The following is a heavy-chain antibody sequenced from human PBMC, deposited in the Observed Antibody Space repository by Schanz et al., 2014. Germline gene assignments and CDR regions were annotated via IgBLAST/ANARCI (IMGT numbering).Heavy chain of an antibody. V-gene: IGHV3-72*01. J-gene: IGHJ4*03. CDR2: TRNKANSFTT. D-gene: IGHD2-8*01. Sequence: VQLVESGGGVVQPGGSLRLSCEASGFIFSNHGMNWVRQAPGKGLEWLGRTRNKANSFTTGYAASVKSRFTISRDESXXXXXXXXXXXXXEDTAVYYCAIFSLFPFWGQGTMVTVSS. CDR3: AIFSLFPF. CDR1: GFIFSNHG.